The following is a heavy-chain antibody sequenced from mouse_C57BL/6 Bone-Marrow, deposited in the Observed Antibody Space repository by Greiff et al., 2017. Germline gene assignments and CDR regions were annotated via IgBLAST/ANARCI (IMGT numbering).Heavy chain of an antibody. J-gene: IGHJ2*01. CDR3: AICYDYDGGGYYFDY. V-gene: IGHV1-74*01. D-gene: IGHD2-4*01. CDR1: GYTFTSYW. Sequence: QVQLQQPGAELVKPGASVKVSCKASGYTFTSYWMHWVKQRPGQGLEWIGRIHPSDSDTNYNQKFKGKATLTVDKSSSTAYMQLSSLTSEDSAVXYCAICYDYDGGGYYFDYWGQGTTLTVSS. CDR2: IHPSDSDT.